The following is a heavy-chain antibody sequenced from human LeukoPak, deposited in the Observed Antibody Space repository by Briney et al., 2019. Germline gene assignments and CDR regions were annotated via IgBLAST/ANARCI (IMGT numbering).Heavy chain of an antibody. Sequence: PGGSLRLSCAASGFTFSSYAMSWVRQAPGKGLEWASAISGSGGSTYYADSVKGRFTISRDNSKNTLYLQMNSLRAEDTAVYYCAKDRDVVVVAATVVDYWGQGTLVTVPS. CDR1: GFTFSSYA. D-gene: IGHD2-15*01. J-gene: IGHJ4*02. CDR3: AKDRDVVVVAATVVDY. CDR2: ISGSGGST. V-gene: IGHV3-23*01.